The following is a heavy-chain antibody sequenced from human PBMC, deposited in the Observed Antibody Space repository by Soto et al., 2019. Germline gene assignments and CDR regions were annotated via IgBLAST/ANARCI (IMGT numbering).Heavy chain of an antibody. Sequence: EVQLLESGGGLVQPGGSLRLSCAASGFTFSSYAMSWVRQAPGKGLEWVSAISGSGGSTYYADSVKGRFTISRDNSKNTLYLQMNSLRAEDTAVYYCAKDRGVGTAILRYFDYWGQGTLVTVSS. D-gene: IGHD2-21*02. CDR2: ISGSGGST. CDR3: AKDRGVGTAILRYFDY. J-gene: IGHJ4*02. CDR1: GFTFSSYA. V-gene: IGHV3-23*01.